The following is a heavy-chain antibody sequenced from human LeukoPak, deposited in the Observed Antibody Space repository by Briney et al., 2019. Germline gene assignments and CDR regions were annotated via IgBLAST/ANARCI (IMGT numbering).Heavy chain of an antibody. CDR2: IRYDGSNK. D-gene: IGHD3-22*01. Sequence: GGSLRLSCAASGFTFSSYGMHWVRQAPGKGLEWVAFIRYDGSNKYYADSVKGRFTISRDNSKNTLYLQMNSLRAEDTAVYYCAKPGTTMIVVVPYYFDYWGQGTLVTVSS. CDR1: GFTFSSYG. J-gene: IGHJ4*02. V-gene: IGHV3-30*02. CDR3: AKPGTTMIVVVPYYFDY.